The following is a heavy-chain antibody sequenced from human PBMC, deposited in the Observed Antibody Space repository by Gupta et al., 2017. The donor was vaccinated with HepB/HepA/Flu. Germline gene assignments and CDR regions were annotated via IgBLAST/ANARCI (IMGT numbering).Heavy chain of an antibody. CDR3: TRGSGSKPAFDF. CDR1: GFTFGDYA. D-gene: IGHD1-26*01. CDR2: IRSKAYGGTT. Sequence: EVQLVESGGGLVQPGRSLRLSCTASGFTFGDYAMSWVRQAPGKGLEWVGFIRSKAYGGTTEYAASVKGRFTISRDDSKSIAYLQMSSLKTEDTAVYYCTRGSGSKPAFDFWGQGTMVTVSS. V-gene: IGHV3-49*04. J-gene: IGHJ3*01.